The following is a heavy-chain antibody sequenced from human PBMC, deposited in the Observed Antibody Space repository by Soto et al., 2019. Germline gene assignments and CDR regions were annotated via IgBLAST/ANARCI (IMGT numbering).Heavy chain of an antibody. CDR2: INAGNGNT. CDR1: GYTFTSYA. Sequence: ASVKVSCKASGYTFTSYAMHWVRQAPGQRLEWMGWINAGNGNTKYSQKFQGRVTITRDTSASTAYMELSSLRSEDTAVYYCARSISSIWYSNRNWFDPWGQGTLVTVSS. J-gene: IGHJ5*02. V-gene: IGHV1-3*01. D-gene: IGHD6-13*01. CDR3: ARSISSIWYSNRNWFDP.